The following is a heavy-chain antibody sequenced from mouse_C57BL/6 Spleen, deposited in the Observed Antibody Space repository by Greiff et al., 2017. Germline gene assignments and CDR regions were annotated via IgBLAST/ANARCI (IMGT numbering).Heavy chain of an antibody. CDR1: GFTFNTYA. CDR2: IRSKSSNYAT. J-gene: IGHJ2*01. CDR3: VTSSDYDGYFAY. V-gene: IGHV10-3*01. Sequence: EVQRVESGGGLVQPKGSLKLSCAASGFTFNTYAMHWVRQAPGKGLEWVARIRSKSSNYATYYADSVKDRFTISRDDSQSMLYLQMNNLKTEDTAMYYCVTSSDYDGYFAYWGQGTTLTVSS. D-gene: IGHD2-4*01.